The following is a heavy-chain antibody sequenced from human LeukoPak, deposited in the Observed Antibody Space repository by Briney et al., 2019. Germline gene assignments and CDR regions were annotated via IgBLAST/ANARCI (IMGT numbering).Heavy chain of an antibody. Sequence: VASVKVSCTASGYTFTSYYMHWVRQAPGQGLEWMGIIDPSGGSTRYPQKFQGRVTMTGDTSTSTVYMELSSLRFEDTAVYYCARGSTYCSSISCPMINCDYWGRGTLVTVSS. V-gene: IGHV1-46*01. CDR2: IDPSGGST. CDR3: ARGSTYCSSISCPMINCDY. D-gene: IGHD2-2*01. CDR1: GYTFTSYY. J-gene: IGHJ4*02.